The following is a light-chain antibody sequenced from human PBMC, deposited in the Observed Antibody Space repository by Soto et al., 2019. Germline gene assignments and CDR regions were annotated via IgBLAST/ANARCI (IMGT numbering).Light chain of an antibody. J-gene: IGLJ2*01. V-gene: IGLV2-11*01. CDR2: DVS. CDR3: CSYAGSYTFL. CDR1: SSDVGGYNY. Sequence: QSALTQPRSVCGSPGQSVTISCTGTSSDVGGYNYVSWYQQHPGKAPKLMIYDVSKRPSGVPDRFSGSKSGSTASLTISGLQAEDEADYYCCSYAGSYTFLFGGGTKVTVL.